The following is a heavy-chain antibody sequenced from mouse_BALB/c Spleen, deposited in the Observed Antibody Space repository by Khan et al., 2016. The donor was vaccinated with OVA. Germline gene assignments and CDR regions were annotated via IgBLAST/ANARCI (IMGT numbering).Heavy chain of an antibody. CDR3: ARRNYFGDTFAY. V-gene: IGHV1-77*01. CDR2: ISPGSGDT. J-gene: IGHJ3*01. CDR1: GYTFTDYY. D-gene: IGHD1-2*01. Sequence: VQLQESGAELARPGASVKLSCKASGYTFTDYYINWVKQRTGQGLEWIGEISPGSGDTYYNERFKGKATLTADKSSSTAYMQLSSLTSEASAVYFWARRNYFGDTFAYWGQGTLVTVSA.